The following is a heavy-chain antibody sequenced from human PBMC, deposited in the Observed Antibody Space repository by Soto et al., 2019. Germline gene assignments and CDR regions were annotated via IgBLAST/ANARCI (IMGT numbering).Heavy chain of an antibody. CDR2: IYYSGST. CDR3: ASAPVVPAATGGPYYYYYYMDV. J-gene: IGHJ6*03. CDR1: GGSISSYY. V-gene: IGHV4-59*01. D-gene: IGHD2-2*01. Sequence: SETLSLTCTVSGGSISSYYWSWIRQPPGKGLEWIGYIYYSGSTNYNPSLKSRVTISVDTSKNQFSLKLSSVTAADTAVYYCASAPVVPAATGGPYYYYYYMDVWGKGTTVTVSS.